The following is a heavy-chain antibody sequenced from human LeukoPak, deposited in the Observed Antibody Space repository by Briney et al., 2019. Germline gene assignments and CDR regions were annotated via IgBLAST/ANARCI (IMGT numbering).Heavy chain of an antibody. Sequence: ASVKVSCKASGYTFTDYYMHWVRQAPGQGLEWMGWISAYNGNTNYAQKLQGRVTMTTDTSTSTAYMELRSLRSDDTAVYYCARDLENPAERGWLVDYWGQGTLVTVSS. CDR2: ISAYNGNT. V-gene: IGHV1-18*04. J-gene: IGHJ4*02. D-gene: IGHD3-22*01. CDR3: ARDLENPAERGWLVDY. CDR1: GYTFTDYY.